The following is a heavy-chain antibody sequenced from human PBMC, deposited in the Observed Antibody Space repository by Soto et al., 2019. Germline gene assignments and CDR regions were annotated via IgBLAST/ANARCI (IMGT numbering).Heavy chain of an antibody. CDR3: ARAFTVIAARPDWFAH. J-gene: IGHJ5*02. D-gene: IGHD6-6*01. Sequence: ASVKVSCKASGYTFTGYYMHWVRQAPGQGLEWMGWINPNSGGTNYAQKFQGRVTMTRDTSISTAYMELSRLRSDDTAVYYCARAFTVIAARPDWFAHWGQGPLVTVS. CDR2: INPNSGGT. V-gene: IGHV1-2*02. CDR1: GYTFTGYY.